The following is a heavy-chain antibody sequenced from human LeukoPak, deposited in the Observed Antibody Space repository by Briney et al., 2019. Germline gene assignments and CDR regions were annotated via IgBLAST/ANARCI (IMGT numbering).Heavy chain of an antibody. CDR2: IKPNSGGT. D-gene: IGHD3-22*01. CDR1: GYTFTDNY. Sequence: ASVKVSCKASGYTFTDNYVHWVRQAPGQGLEWMGWIKPNSGGTDYAQKFQGRVTMTRDTSISTAYMELSGLRSDDTAVYYCARAYYYYYDSSDYYDYWGQGTLVTVSS. J-gene: IGHJ4*02. CDR3: ARAYYYYYDSSDYYDY. V-gene: IGHV1-2*02.